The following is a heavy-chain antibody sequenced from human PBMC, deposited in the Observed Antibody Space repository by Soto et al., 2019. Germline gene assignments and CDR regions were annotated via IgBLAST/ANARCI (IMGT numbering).Heavy chain of an antibody. CDR2: ISAYNGNT. V-gene: IGHV1-18*04. D-gene: IGHD2-2*01. CDR1: GYTFTSYG. CDR3: AGIVVVPAAAYNWFDP. J-gene: IGHJ5*02. Sequence: VASVKVSCKASGYTFTSYGISWVRQAPGQGLEWMGWISAYNGNTNYAQKLQGRVTMTTDTSTSTAYMELSSLRSEDTAVYYCAGIVVVPAAAYNWFDPWGQGTLVTVSS.